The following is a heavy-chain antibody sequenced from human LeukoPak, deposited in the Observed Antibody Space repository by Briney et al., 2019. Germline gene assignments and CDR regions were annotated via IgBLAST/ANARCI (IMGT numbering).Heavy chain of an antibody. CDR2: IYSGGST. Sequence: GGSLRLSCAASGFTVSSNYMSWVRQAPGKGLEWVSVIYSGGSTYYADSEKGRFTISRDNSKNTLYLQMNSLRAEDTAVYYCAKEYSGSFSGGFDPWGQGTLVTVSS. V-gene: IGHV3-66*02. CDR3: AKEYSGSFSGGFDP. D-gene: IGHD1-26*01. J-gene: IGHJ5*02. CDR1: GFTVSSNY.